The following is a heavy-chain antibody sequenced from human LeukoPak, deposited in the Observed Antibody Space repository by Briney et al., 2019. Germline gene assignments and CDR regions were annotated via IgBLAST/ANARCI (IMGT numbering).Heavy chain of an antibody. CDR2: IYYSGST. CDR1: GGSINNYY. V-gene: IGHV4-59*06. CDR3: ATGPDNYNSSSYYFHY. Sequence: SETLSLTCTVSGGSINNYYWSWIRQPPGKGLEWFGYIYYSGSTYYNPSLKSRVTISVDTSKNQFSLKLSSVTAADTAVYYCATGPDNYNSSSYYFHYWGQGTLVTVSS. J-gene: IGHJ4*02. D-gene: IGHD3-22*01.